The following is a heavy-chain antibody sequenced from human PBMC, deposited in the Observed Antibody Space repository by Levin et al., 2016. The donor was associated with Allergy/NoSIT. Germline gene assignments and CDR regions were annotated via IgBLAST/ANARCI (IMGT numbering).Heavy chain of an antibody. D-gene: IGHD2-2*01. CDR2: IYHSGST. Sequence: SETLSLTCAVSGVSITNNNWWSWVRQPPGKGLEWIGEIYHSGSTNYNPSLKSRVTISVDKSKNQFSLKLSSVTAADTAVYYCARTEWGVVEPAAGEHGYWGQGTLVTVSS. V-gene: IGHV4-4*02. J-gene: IGHJ4*02. CDR3: ARTEWGVVEPAAGEHGY. CDR1: GVSITNNNW.